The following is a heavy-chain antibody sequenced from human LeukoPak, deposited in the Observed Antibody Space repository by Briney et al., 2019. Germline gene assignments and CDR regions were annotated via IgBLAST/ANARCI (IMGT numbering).Heavy chain of an antibody. J-gene: IGHJ4*02. CDR1: GGSISSYY. Sequence: SETLSLTCTVSGGSISSYYWSWIRQPPGKGLKWIGYIYYSGSTNYNPSLKSRVTISVDTSKNQFSLKLSSVTAADTAVYYCARHDGPYSSGWYPFDYWGQGTLVTVSS. V-gene: IGHV4-59*01. D-gene: IGHD6-19*01. CDR3: ARHDGPYSSGWYPFDY. CDR2: IYYSGST.